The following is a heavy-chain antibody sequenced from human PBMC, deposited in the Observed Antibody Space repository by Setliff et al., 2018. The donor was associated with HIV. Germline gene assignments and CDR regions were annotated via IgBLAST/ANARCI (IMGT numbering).Heavy chain of an antibody. V-gene: IGHV4-31*03. CDR2: IYYSGST. CDR1: GGSISSGGYY. D-gene: IGHD2-15*01. CDR3: ARGFPFCSGGNCRANYFDY. Sequence: SETLSLTCTVSGGSISSGGYYWSWIRQHPGKGLEWIGYIYYSGSTYYNPSLKSRVTISVDTSKNQFSLKLRSVTAADTAVYYCARGFPFCSGGNCRANYFDYWGQGTLVTVSS. J-gene: IGHJ4*02.